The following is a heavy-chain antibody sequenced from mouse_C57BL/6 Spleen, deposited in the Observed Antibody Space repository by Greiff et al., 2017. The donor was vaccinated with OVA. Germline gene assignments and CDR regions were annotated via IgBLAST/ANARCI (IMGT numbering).Heavy chain of an antibody. D-gene: IGHD2-5*01. Sequence: QVQLQQPGAELVKPGASVKMSCKASGYTFTSYWITWVKQRPGQGLEWIGDIYPGSGSTNYNEKFKSKATLTVDTSSSTAYMQLSSLTSEDSAVYYGARKDSNYRDGAMDYWGQGTSVTVSS. J-gene: IGHJ4*01. V-gene: IGHV1-55*01. CDR1: GYTFTSYW. CDR2: IYPGSGST. CDR3: ARKDSNYRDGAMDY.